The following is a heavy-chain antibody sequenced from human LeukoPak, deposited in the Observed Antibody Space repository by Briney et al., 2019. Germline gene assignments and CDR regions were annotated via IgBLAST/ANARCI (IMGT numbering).Heavy chain of an antibody. CDR1: GFTFSSYE. V-gene: IGHV3-48*03. CDR3: ARVATMDDYVWGSPPGY. D-gene: IGHD3-16*01. J-gene: IGHJ4*02. Sequence: PGGSLRLSCAASGFTFSSYEMNRVRQAPGKGLEWVSYISSSGSTIYYADSVKGRFTISRDNAKNSLYLQMNSLRAEDTAVYYCARVATMDDYVWGSPPGYWGQGTLVTVSS. CDR2: ISSSGSTI.